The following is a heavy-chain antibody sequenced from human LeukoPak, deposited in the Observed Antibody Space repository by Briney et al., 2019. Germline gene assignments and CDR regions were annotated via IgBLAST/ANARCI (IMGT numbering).Heavy chain of an antibody. V-gene: IGHV3-30*04. CDR2: ISYDGSNK. J-gene: IGHJ4*02. CDR3: ARDFWFTSYSSSFFPHEFDY. D-gene: IGHD6-13*01. CDR1: GFTFSSYA. Sequence: PGGSLRLSCAASGFTFSSYAMHWVRQAPGKGLEWVAVISYDGSNKYYADSVKGRFTISRDNSKNTLYPQMNSLRAEDTAVYYCARDFWFTSYSSSFFPHEFDYWGQGTLVTVSS.